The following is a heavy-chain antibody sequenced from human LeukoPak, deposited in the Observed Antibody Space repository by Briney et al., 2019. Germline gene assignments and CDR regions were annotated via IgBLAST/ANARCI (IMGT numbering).Heavy chain of an antibody. CDR1: GFSFSTSGMC. D-gene: IGHD6-6*01. CDR3: ARTAARPPYFDY. J-gene: IGHJ4*02. V-gene: IGHV2-70*11. Sequence: SGPALVKPTQTLTLTCTFSGFSFSTSGMCVSWIRQPPGKALEWLARIDWDDDKYYSTSLKTRLTISKDTSKNQVVLTMTNMDPVDTATYYCARTAARPPYFDYWGQGTLVTVSS. CDR2: IDWDDDK.